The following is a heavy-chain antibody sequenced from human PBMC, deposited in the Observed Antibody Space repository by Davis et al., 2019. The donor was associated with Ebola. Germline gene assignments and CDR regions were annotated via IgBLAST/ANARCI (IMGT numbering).Heavy chain of an antibody. V-gene: IGHV3-30*02. Sequence: GGSLRLSCAASGFTFSSYGMHWVRQAPGKGLEWVSFIRYDGSKTYYEDSVKGRFTISRDNSKSTLFLHMNTLRAEDTAVYYCARDGYSNDWGDYWGQGTLVTVSS. CDR2: IRYDGSKT. CDR1: GFTFSSYG. J-gene: IGHJ4*02. D-gene: IGHD6-19*01. CDR3: ARDGYSNDWGDY.